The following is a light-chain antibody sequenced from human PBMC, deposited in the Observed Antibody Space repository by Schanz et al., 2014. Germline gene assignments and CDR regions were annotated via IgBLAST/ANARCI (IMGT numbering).Light chain of an antibody. CDR2: EGN. CDR3: NSYTSINTFYV. V-gene: IGLV2-14*02. CDR1: SNDVQFFNL. Sequence: QSALTQPASVSGSPGQSITISCTGTSNDVQFFNLVSWYQHHPGKAPKVVIYEGNKRPSGVSDRFSGSKSGDAASLTISGLQAEDEADYYCNSYTSINTFYVFGTGTKLTVL. J-gene: IGLJ1*01.